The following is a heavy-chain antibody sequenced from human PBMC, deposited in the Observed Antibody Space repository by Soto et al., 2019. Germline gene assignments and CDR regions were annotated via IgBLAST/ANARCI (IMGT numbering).Heavy chain of an antibody. CDR3: ARGQPWGTKHGAFAT. D-gene: IGHD3-16*01. V-gene: IGHV4-39*01. Sequence: WVSPPPGKVLEWIWNIHYTGAQYYRPSLKSRVTLSVDPYKNPFSLPLSSVAAADTAVFFCARGQPWGTKHGAFATWGRGTMVT. CDR2: IHYTGAQ. J-gene: IGHJ3*02.